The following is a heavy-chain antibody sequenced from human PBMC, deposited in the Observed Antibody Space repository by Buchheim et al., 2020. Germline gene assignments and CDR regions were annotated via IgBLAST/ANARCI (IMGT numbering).Heavy chain of an antibody. CDR1: GISLSTSEVS. V-gene: IGHV2-5*02. CDR3: AVGAICSDCIVASAYED. CDR2: SYWDGDK. Sequence: QITVKESGPTLVKPTQTLTLTCTLSGISLSTSEVSVGWIRQPPGKALEWLALSYWDGDKRFSPSLRSSPSITKDTSKNKALLKMTNMDPVDSGRYYCAVGAICSDCIVASAYEDWGQGT. D-gene: IGHD1-26*01. J-gene: IGHJ4*02.